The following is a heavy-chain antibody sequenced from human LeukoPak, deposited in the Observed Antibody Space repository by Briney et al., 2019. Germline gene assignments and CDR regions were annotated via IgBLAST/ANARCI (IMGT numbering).Heavy chain of an antibody. Sequence: SVKVSCKASRGTFSSYAISWVRQAPGQGLEWMGGIIPIFGTANYAQKFQGRVTITADESTSTAYMELSSLRSEDTAVYYCARDYYDSSGYYLDYWGQGTLVTVSS. CDR3: ARDYYDSSGYYLDY. J-gene: IGHJ4*02. CDR2: IIPIFGTA. V-gene: IGHV1-69*01. D-gene: IGHD3-22*01. CDR1: RGTFSSYA.